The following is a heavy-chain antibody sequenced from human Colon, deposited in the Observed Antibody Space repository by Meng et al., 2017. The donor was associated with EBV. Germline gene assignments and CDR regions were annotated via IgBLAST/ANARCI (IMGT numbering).Heavy chain of an antibody. CDR1: GFIFSNYA. Sequence: QVQLVEFXXGVVQSGXSLRLSCAASGFIFSNYAMHWVRQAPGKGLEWVAIIFYDGSIKSYADSVKGRFTISRDNSKNTLYLQMNGLRAEDTAVYYCAKSAEYSSNLLDYWGQGTLVTVSS. CDR3: AKSAEYSSNLLDY. V-gene: IGHV3-30*18. CDR2: IFYDGSIK. D-gene: IGHD6-13*01. J-gene: IGHJ4*02.